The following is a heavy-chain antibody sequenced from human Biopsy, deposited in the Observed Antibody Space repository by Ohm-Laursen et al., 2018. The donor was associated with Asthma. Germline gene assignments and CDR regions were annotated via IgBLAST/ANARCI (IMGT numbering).Heavy chain of an antibody. CDR1: GFTFGDYW. CDR3: ARTFHFWSPYHAEHYQL. D-gene: IGHD3-3*02. V-gene: IGHV3-7*01. J-gene: IGHJ1*01. Sequence: FHRLSCAASGFTFGDYWMSWVRQVPGKGLEWVANIKHDGSEKNHVDSLKGRFTISRDNAKNSLYLQMNSLRAEDTAVYYCARTFHFWSPYHAEHYQLWGQGTLVTVSS. CDR2: IKHDGSEK.